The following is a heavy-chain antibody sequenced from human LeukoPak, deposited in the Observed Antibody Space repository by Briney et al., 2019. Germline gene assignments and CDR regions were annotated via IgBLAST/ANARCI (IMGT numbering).Heavy chain of an antibody. D-gene: IGHD3-10*01. V-gene: IGHV3-48*01. CDR3: AREGVGFDP. CDR1: GFTFSSYS. Sequence: GGSPRLSCAASGFTFSSYSMNWVRQAPGKGLEWVSYISSSSSTIYYADSVKGRFTISRDSAKDSLYLQMSSLRAEDTAVYYCAREGVGFDPWGQGTLVTVSS. J-gene: IGHJ5*02. CDR2: ISSSSSTI.